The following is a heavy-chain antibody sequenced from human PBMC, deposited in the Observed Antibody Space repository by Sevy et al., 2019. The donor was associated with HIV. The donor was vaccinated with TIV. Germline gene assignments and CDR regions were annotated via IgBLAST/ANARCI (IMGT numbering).Heavy chain of an antibody. CDR2: LSYDGSDE. V-gene: IGHV3-30*18. J-gene: IGHJ4*02. Sequence: GGSLRLSCAASGFTFSRYVMHWVRQAPGKGLEWLPVLSYDGSDESYADSVRGRFTISRDNSKNTLFLQMNSLRAEDTAVYYCAKRDLNHQFLLDYWGQGTLVTVSS. D-gene: IGHD2-21*01. CDR3: AKRDLNHQFLLDY. CDR1: GFTFSRYV.